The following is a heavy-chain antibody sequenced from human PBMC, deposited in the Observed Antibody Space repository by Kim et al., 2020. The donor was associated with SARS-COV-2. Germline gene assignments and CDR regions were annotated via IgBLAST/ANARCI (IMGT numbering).Heavy chain of an antibody. CDR2: ISYDGSNK. D-gene: IGHD3-10*01. V-gene: IGHV3-30*18. J-gene: IGHJ4*02. CDR1: GFTFSSYG. Sequence: GGSLRLSCAASGFTFSSYGMHWVRQAPGKGLEWVAVISYDGSNKYYADPVKGRFTISRDNSKNTLYLQMNSLRAEDTAVYYCAKALAYYYGSGDLFDYWGQGTLVTVSS. CDR3: AKALAYYYGSGDLFDY.